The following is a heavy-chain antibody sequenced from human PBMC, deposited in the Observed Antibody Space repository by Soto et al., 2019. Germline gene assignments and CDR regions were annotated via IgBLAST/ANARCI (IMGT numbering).Heavy chain of an antibody. Sequence: ASVKVSCKASGGTFSSYAISWVRQAPGQGLEWMGGIIPIFGTANYAQKFQGRVTITADKSTSTAYTELSSLRSEDTAVYYCARDSGSYLTSLYYYYGMDVWGQGTTVTVSS. CDR2: IIPIFGTA. CDR3: ARDSGSYLTSLYYYYGMDV. V-gene: IGHV1-69*06. J-gene: IGHJ6*02. D-gene: IGHD1-26*01. CDR1: GGTFSSYA.